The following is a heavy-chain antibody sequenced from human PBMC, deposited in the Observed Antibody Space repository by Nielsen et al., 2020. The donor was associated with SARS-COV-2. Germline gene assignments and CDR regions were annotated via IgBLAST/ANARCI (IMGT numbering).Heavy chain of an antibody. CDR2: IDPIDDYI. Sequence: GESLKISCKASGYSFPAYWINWVRQMPGKGLEWMGRIDPIDDYINYSPSFQGHVTISVDKSSGTAYLQWSSLKASDTAIYYCALSPNMIVVKFDSWGQGTLLTVSS. CDR1: GYSFPAYW. V-gene: IGHV5-10-1*01. CDR3: ALSPNMIVVKFDS. D-gene: IGHD3-22*01. J-gene: IGHJ4*03.